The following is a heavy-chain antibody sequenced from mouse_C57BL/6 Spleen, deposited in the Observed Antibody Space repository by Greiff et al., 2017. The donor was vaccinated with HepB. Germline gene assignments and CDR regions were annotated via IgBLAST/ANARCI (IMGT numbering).Heavy chain of an antibody. D-gene: IGHD2-1*01. Sequence: QVQLKESGAELAKPGASVKLSCKASGYTFTEYTIHWVKQRSGQGLEWIGWFYPGSGSIKYNEKFKDKATLTADKSSSTVYMELSRLTSEDSAVYFCARHEDGYGNRYYYAMDYWGQGTSVTVSS. V-gene: IGHV1-62-2*01. CDR2: FYPGSGSI. CDR3: ARHEDGYGNRYYYAMDY. J-gene: IGHJ4*01. CDR1: GYTFTEYT.